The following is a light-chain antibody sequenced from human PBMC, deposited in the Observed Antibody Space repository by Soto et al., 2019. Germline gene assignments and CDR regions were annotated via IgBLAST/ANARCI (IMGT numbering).Light chain of an antibody. Sequence: IVLTQYPATLSLSPGERATLSCRASQSVTTHLALCQLIRGPAPRHLIYDASTRATGIPPRFIGSGSGTYFTLAIRSLDPEDAAVYYCPQRSKWHQTFGQGTTVEIK. V-gene: IGKV3D-11*02. CDR1: QSVTTH. J-gene: IGKJ1*01. CDR2: DAS. CDR3: PQRSKWHQT.